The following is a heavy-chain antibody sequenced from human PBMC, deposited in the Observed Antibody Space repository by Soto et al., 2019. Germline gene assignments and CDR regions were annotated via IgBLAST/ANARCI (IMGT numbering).Heavy chain of an antibody. J-gene: IGHJ4*02. V-gene: IGHV4-59*01. D-gene: IGHD6-13*01. CDR2: IYYSGST. Sequence: SETLSLTCTVSPGSISSYYWTWIRQPPGKGLEWIGYIYYSGSTNYNPSLKSRVTISVDTSKNQFSLKLTSATAADTAVYYCARHKGSSSWYPFDYWGQGALVTVS. CDR1: PGSISSYY. CDR3: ARHKGSSSWYPFDY.